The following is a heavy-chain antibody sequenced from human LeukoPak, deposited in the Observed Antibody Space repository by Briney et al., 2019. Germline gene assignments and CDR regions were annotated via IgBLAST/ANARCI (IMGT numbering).Heavy chain of an antibody. J-gene: IGHJ6*03. CDR2: INPSGGST. V-gene: IGHV1-46*03. CDR1: GYTFTSYY. D-gene: IGHD3-3*01. Sequence: RASVKVSCKASGYTFTSYYMHWVRQAPGQGLEWMGIINPSGGSTSYAQKFQGRVTMTRDTSTSTVYMELSSLRSEDTAVYYCARAHLTIFVPGDYYYMDVWGKGTTVTVSS. CDR3: ARAHLTIFVPGDYYYMDV.